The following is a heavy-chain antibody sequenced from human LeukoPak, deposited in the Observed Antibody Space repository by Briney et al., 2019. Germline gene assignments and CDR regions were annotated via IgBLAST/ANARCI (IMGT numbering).Heavy chain of an antibody. CDR1: GFTFSSYS. J-gene: IGHJ4*02. V-gene: IGHV3-21*06. D-gene: IGHD1-26*01. CDR2: ITSSSSYQ. Sequence: GGSLRLSCAASGFTFSSYSMNWVRQAPGKGLEWVSSITSSSSYQYYADSVKGRFTISRDNVKNSLYLQMNSLRAEDTAVYYCARGSGSGDCWGQGTLVTVSS. CDR3: ARGSGSGDC.